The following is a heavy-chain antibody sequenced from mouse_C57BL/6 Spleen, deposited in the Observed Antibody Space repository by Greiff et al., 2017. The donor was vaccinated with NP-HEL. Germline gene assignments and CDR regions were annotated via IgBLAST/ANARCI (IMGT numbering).Heavy chain of an antibody. CDR2: ISGGGGNT. V-gene: IGHV5-9*01. Sequence: VQRVESGGGLVKPGGSLKLSCAASGFTFSSYTMSWVRQTPEKRLEWVATISGGGGNTYYPDSVKGRFTISRDNAKNTLYLQMSSLRSEDTALYYCARLDWYYAMDYWGQGTSVTVSS. CDR3: ARLDWYYAMDY. D-gene: IGHD4-1*01. CDR1: GFTFSSYT. J-gene: IGHJ4*01.